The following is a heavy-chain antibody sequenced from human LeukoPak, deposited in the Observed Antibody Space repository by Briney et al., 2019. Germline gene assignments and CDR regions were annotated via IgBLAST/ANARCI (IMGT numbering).Heavy chain of an antibody. V-gene: IGHV1-46*01. D-gene: IGHD5-18*01. CDR2: INPSGGST. Sequence: ASVKVSCKASGYTFTTYGLNWVRQAPGQGLEWMGIINPSGGSTTYAQKFQGRVTMTRDTSTSTVYMELSSLRSEDTAVYYCAREIGPRQLHLWASAFDYWGQGTLVTVSS. J-gene: IGHJ4*02. CDR1: GYTFTTYG. CDR3: AREIGPRQLHLWASAFDY.